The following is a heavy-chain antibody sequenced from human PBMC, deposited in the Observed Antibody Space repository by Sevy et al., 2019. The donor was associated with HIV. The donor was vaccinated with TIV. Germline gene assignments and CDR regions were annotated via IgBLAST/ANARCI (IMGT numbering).Heavy chain of an antibody. Sequence: SETLSLTCTVSGGSISSYYWSWIRQAPGKGLEWIGYISYSGNSNSNPSLKSRVTISVDTSKNQLSLKLTSVTAADTAVYYCAAWGSRDWLQKYYFDYWGQGTLVTVSS. D-gene: IGHD3-9*01. CDR3: AAWGSRDWLQKYYFDY. V-gene: IGHV4-59*01. J-gene: IGHJ4*02. CDR1: GGSISSYY. CDR2: ISYSGNS.